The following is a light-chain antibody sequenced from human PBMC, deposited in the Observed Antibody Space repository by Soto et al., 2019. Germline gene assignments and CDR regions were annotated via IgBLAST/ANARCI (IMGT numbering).Light chain of an antibody. Sequence: EIVLTQSPATLSLSPGERATLSCRASQSVSSYLAWYQQKPGQAPRLLIYAASSRATGIPARFSGSGSRTDFTLTISSLEPEDFAVYYCQQRSNWPFTCGPGTKVDIK. CDR3: QQRSNWPFT. V-gene: IGKV3-11*01. J-gene: IGKJ3*01. CDR1: QSVSSY. CDR2: AAS.